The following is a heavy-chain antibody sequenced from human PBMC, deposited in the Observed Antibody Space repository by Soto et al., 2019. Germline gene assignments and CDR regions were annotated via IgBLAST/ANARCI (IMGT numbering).Heavy chain of an antibody. V-gene: IGHV3-74*01. CDR2: MHSDGSRT. J-gene: IGHJ4*02. CDR3: ARVGCSGGSCIDY. D-gene: IGHD2-15*01. Sequence: EVQLVESGGGLVQPGGSLRLSCAVSGFTLSSYWMHWVRQVPGKGLVWVSRMHSDGSRTSYADSVKGRSTISRDNAKNTLYLQMNSRRADDTGLYYSARVGCSGGSCIDYGGQGTLVPVTS. CDR1: GFTLSSYW.